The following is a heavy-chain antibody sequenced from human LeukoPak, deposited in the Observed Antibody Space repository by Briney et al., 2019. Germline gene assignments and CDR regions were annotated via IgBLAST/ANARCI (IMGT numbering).Heavy chain of an antibody. J-gene: IGHJ4*02. Sequence: ASVKVSCKASGYTFTGYYMHWVRQAPGQGLEWMGIINPSGGSTSYAQKFQGRVTMTRDMSTSTVYMELSSLRSEDTAVYYCARDYYDILTGYYNLGYWGQGTLVTVSS. CDR2: INPSGGST. CDR1: GYTFTGYY. D-gene: IGHD3-9*01. CDR3: ARDYYDILTGYYNLGY. V-gene: IGHV1-46*01.